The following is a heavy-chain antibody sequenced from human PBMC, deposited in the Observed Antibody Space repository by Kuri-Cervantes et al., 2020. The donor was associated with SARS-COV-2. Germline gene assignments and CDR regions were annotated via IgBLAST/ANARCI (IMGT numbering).Heavy chain of an antibody. CDR1: GFTFSSYG. CDR3: ARDGHSRSDYYYGMDV. J-gene: IGHJ6*02. CDR2: ISYDGSNK. D-gene: IGHD5-12*01. Sequence: GGSLRLSCAASGFTFSSYGMHWVCQAPGKGLEWVAVISYDGSNKYYADSVKGRFTISRDNSKNTLYLQMNSLRAEDTAVYYCARDGHSRSDYYYGMDVWGQGTTVTVSS. V-gene: IGHV3-30*03.